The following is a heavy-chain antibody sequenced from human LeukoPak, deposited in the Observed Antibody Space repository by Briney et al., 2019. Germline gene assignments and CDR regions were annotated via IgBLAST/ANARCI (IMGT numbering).Heavy chain of an antibody. CDR2: IYYSGST. CDR3: AREYCGGECYFDY. Sequence: PSETLSLTCTVSGGSISSYYWSWIRQPPGKGLEWIGYIYYSGSTNYNPSLKSRVTISVDTSKNQFSLKLSSVTAADTAVYYCAREYCGGECYFDYWGQGTLVTVSS. CDR1: GGSISSYY. J-gene: IGHJ4*02. V-gene: IGHV4-59*01. D-gene: IGHD2-21*01.